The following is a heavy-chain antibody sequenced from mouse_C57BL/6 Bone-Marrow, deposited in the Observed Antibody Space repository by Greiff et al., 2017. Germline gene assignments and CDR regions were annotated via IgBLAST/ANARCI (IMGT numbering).Heavy chain of an antibody. V-gene: IGHV1-81*01. J-gene: IGHJ1*03. CDR1: GYSFTSYG. Sequence: VQLQQSGAELARPAPSVKLSCKASGYSFTSYGLSWVKQRTGQGLEWIGEIYPRSGNTYYNEKFKGKATLTADKSTSTAYMELRSLTSEDSAVYFCARREGDYFDVWGTGTTVTVSS. D-gene: IGHD3-3*01. CDR3: ARREGDYFDV. CDR2: IYPRSGNT.